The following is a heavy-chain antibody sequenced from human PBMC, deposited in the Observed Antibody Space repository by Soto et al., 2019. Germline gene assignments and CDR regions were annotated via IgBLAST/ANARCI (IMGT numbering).Heavy chain of an antibody. D-gene: IGHD2-2*01. CDR3: ARVGLLGYCSSTSCSLDY. CDR2: ISSSSSYT. CDR1: GFTFSDYY. Sequence: PGGSLRLSCAASGFTFSDYYMSWIRQAPGKGLEWVSYISSSSSYTNYADSVKGRFTISRDNAKNSLYLQMNSLRAEDTAVYYCARVGLLGYCSSTSCSLDYWGQGTLVTVSS. J-gene: IGHJ4*02. V-gene: IGHV3-11*05.